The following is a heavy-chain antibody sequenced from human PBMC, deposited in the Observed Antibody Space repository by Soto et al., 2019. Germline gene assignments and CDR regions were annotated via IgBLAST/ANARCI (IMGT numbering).Heavy chain of an antibody. Sequence: ASVKVSCKASGYTFTSYGISWVRQAPGQGLEWMGWISAYNGNTNYAQKLQGRVTMTTDTSTSTAYMELRSLRSDDTAVYYCARDGFTMVRGVDDAFDIWGQGTMVTLSS. CDR1: GYTFTSYG. D-gene: IGHD3-10*01. V-gene: IGHV1-18*01. CDR3: ARDGFTMVRGVDDAFDI. CDR2: ISAYNGNT. J-gene: IGHJ3*02.